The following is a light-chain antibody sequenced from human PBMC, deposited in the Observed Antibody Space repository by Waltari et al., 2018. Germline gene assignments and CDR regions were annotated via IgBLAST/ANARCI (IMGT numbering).Light chain of an antibody. Sequence: ELVMTQPPATLSVSPGERATLSCRARQSVSSNLAWYQQKPGQAPRLLIYGASTRATGIPARFSGSGSGTEFTLTISSLQSEDFAVYYCQQYNNLPPGWTFGQGTKVEIK. J-gene: IGKJ1*01. CDR3: QQYNNLPPGWT. V-gene: IGKV3-15*01. CDR2: GAS. CDR1: QSVSSN.